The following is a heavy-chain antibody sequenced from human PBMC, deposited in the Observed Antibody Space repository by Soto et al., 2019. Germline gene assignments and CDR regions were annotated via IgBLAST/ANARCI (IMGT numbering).Heavy chain of an antibody. V-gene: IGHV4-34*01. CDR2: INHSGST. J-gene: IGHJ6*02. CDR3: AREEVPQWFNRGYYGLDV. Sequence: QVQLQQWGAGLLKPSETLSLTCAVSGGSFSGYYWTWIRQPPGKGLEWIGDINHSGSTNYNPSLKSRVTISVDTSKNQFSLKVSSLTAADTAVYYCAREEVPQWFNRGYYGLDVWGQGTTVTVSS. CDR1: GGSFSGYY. D-gene: IGHD2-8*01.